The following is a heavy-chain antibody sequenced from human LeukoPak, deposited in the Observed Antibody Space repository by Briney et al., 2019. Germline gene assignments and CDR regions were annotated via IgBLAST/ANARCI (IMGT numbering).Heavy chain of an antibody. CDR2: INHSGST. Sequence: SETLSLTCAVYGGSFSGYYWSWIRQPPGKGLEWIGEINHSGSTNYNPSLKSRVTISVDTSKNQFSLKLSSVTAADTAVYYCARGRCSGGSCYKGYFQHWGQGTLVTVSS. CDR3: ARGRCSGGSCYKGYFQH. V-gene: IGHV4-34*01. J-gene: IGHJ1*01. CDR1: GGSFSGYY. D-gene: IGHD2-15*01.